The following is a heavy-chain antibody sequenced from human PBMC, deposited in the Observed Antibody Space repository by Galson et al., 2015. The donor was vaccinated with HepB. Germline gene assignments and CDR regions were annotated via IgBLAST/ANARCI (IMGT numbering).Heavy chain of an antibody. Sequence: SVKVSCKASGGTFSSYAISWVRQAPGQGLEWMGGIIPIFGTANYAQKFQGRVTITADESTSTAYMELSSLRSEDTAVYYCARDRSSLVQRFNYFDYWGQGTLVTVSS. D-gene: IGHD6-6*01. CDR1: GGTFSSYA. J-gene: IGHJ4*02. CDR2: IIPIFGTA. V-gene: IGHV1-69*13. CDR3: ARDRSSLVQRFNYFDY.